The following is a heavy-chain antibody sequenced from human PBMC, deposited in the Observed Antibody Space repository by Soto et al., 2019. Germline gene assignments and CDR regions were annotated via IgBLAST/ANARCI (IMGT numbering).Heavy chain of an antibody. J-gene: IGHJ4*02. CDR3: AKDHYYASSGYDH. Sequence: GGSLRLSCAASGFTFSSYGMHWVRPAPGKGLEWVAVISYDGSNKYYADSVKGRFTISRDNSKNTLYLQMNSPRAEDTAVYYCAKDHYYASSGYDHWGQGTLVTVSS. V-gene: IGHV3-30*18. CDR2: ISYDGSNK. D-gene: IGHD3-22*01. CDR1: GFTFSSYG.